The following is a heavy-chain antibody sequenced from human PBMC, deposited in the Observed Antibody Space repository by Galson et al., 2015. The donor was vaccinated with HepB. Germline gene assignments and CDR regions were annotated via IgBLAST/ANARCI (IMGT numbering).Heavy chain of an antibody. D-gene: IGHD6-13*01. CDR1: GYTFTVYY. Sequence: SVKVSCKASGYTFTVYYIHWLRQAPGQGLEWLGWINPNSGGTKYAQKFQGWVTLTRDTSISTAYMELNRLRSDDTALYYCARVEGSSSGDAFDIWGQGTMVTVSS. CDR3: ARVEGSSSGDAFDI. V-gene: IGHV1-2*04. CDR2: INPNSGGT. J-gene: IGHJ3*02.